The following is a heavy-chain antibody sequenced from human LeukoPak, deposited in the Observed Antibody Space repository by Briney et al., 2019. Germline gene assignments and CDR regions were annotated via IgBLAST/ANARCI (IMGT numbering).Heavy chain of an antibody. Sequence: PGGSLRLSCAASGFTFSSYSMNWVRQAPGKGLEWVSFISSSSNYIYYADSVKGRFTISRDNAKNSLYLQMNSLRAEDTAVYYCARVPSYYDFWSGYFNWGQGTLVTVSS. CDR1: GFTFSSYS. CDR3: ARVPSYYDFWSGYFN. CDR2: ISSSSNYI. J-gene: IGHJ4*02. V-gene: IGHV3-21*01. D-gene: IGHD3-3*01.